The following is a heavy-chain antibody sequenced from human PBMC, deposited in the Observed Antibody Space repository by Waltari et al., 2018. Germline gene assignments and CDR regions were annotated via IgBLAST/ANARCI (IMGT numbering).Heavy chain of an antibody. CDR1: GFTFSSYA. CDR2: ISYDGSNK. J-gene: IGHJ2*01. V-gene: IGHV3-30-3*01. Sequence: QVQLVESGGGVVQPGRSLRLSCAASGFTFSSYAMPWVRQAPGKGLEWVAVISYDGSNKYYADSVKGRFTISRDNSKNTLYLQMNSLRAEDTAVYYCARSPYLYWYFDLWGRGTLVTVSS. CDR3: ARSPYLYWYFDL. D-gene: IGHD2-2*02.